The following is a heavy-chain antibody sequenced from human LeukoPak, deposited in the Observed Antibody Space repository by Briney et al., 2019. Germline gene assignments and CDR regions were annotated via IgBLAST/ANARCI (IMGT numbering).Heavy chain of an antibody. V-gene: IGHV4-61*01. D-gene: IGHD6-13*01. CDR2: IYYSGST. CDR1: RGSISSGSYY. CDR3: ARGGYSSSWYYFDY. Sequence: SETLSLTCTVSRGSISSGSYYWAWIRQPPGKGLEWIGYIYYSGSTNYNPSLKSRVTISVDTSKNQFSLKLSSVTAADTPVYYCARGGYSSSWYYFDYWGQGTLVTVSS. J-gene: IGHJ4*02.